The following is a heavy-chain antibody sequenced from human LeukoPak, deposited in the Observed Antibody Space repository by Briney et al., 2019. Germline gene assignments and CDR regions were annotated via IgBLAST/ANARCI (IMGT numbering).Heavy chain of an antibody. J-gene: IGHJ6*02. Sequence: SGSSTYYAASVKGRFTISRDNSKNTLYLQMNSLRAEDTAVYYCARDRGDCGGDCDYGMDVWGQGTTVTVSS. V-gene: IGHV3-23*01. D-gene: IGHD2-21*02. CDR3: ARDRGDCGGDCDYGMDV. CDR2: SGSST.